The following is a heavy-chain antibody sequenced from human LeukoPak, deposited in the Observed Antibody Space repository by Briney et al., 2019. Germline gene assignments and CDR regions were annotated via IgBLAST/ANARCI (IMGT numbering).Heavy chain of an antibody. D-gene: IGHD2-21*02. CDR2: IIPILGKA. J-gene: IGHJ3*02. Sequence: ASVKVSCKASGGTFSSYAFSWVRQAPGQGLEWMGRIIPILGKANYAQKFQGRVTITADKSTGTAYMELSSLRSEDTAVYYCARDRAYCGGDCYSGNAFDIWGQGTMVTVSS. V-gene: IGHV1-69*04. CDR3: ARDRAYCGGDCYSGNAFDI. CDR1: GGTFSSYA.